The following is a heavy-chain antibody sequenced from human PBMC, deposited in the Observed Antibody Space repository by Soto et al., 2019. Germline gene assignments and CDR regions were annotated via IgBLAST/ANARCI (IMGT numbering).Heavy chain of an antibody. J-gene: IGHJ4*02. Sequence: EVQLVESGGGLVQPGGSLRLSCAASGFTVSSNYMSWVRQAPGKGLEWVSVIYSGGSTYYADSVKGRFTISRDNSKNTLYLQMNSLRAEDTAVYYCARQLGYSSGWYENYFDYWGQGTLVTVSS. CDR2: IYSGGST. CDR3: ARQLGYSSGWYENYFDY. V-gene: IGHV3-66*04. D-gene: IGHD6-19*01. CDR1: GFTVSSNY.